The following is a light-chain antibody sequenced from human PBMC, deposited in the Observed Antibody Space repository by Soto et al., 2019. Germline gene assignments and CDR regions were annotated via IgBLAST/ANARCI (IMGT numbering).Light chain of an antibody. J-gene: IGKJ1*01. CDR2: GAS. V-gene: IGKV3-20*01. CDR3: QQYGRSPRT. CDR1: QSVSSSY. Sequence: EIVLTQSPGTLSLSSGERATLSCRASQSVSSSYLAWYQQKPGQAPRLLIYGASSRATGIPDRFSGSGSGTDFTLTISRLEPEDFAVYYCQQYGRSPRTFGQGTKVDIK.